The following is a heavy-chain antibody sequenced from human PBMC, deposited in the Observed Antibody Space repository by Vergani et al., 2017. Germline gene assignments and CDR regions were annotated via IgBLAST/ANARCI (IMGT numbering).Heavy chain of an antibody. Sequence: QLQLQESGPGLVKPSETLSLTCTVSGGSISSSSYYWSWIRQHPGKGLEWIGYIYYSGNTYFNPSLKNRVSMSADTSKNQVSLKVSSVTAADTAVYYCARASVETTMRRREYYYYMDVWGEGTTVTVSS. V-gene: IGHV4-31*03. CDR3: ARASVETTMRRREYYYYMDV. D-gene: IGHD5-18*01. J-gene: IGHJ6*03. CDR1: GGSISSSSYY. CDR2: IYYSGNT.